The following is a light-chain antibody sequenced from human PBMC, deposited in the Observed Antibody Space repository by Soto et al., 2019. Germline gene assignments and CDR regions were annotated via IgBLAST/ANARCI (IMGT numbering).Light chain of an antibody. J-gene: IGLJ1*01. CDR1: SSDVGSYNL. CDR2: EGS. CDR3: CSYAGSSTYV. Sequence: QSALTQPASVSGSPGQSITISCTGTSSDVGSYNLVSRYQQHPGKAPKLMIYEGSKRPSGVSNRFSGSKSGNTASLTISGLQAEDEADYYCCSYAGSSTYVLGTGTKVTVL. V-gene: IGLV2-23*01.